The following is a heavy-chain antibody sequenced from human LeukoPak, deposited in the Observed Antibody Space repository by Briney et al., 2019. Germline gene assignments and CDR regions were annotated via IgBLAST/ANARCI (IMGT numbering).Heavy chain of an antibody. V-gene: IGHV4-34*01. J-gene: IGHJ4*02. CDR3: ARRTTYYYGSGSYYRLDY. CDR2: INHSGST. D-gene: IGHD3-10*01. CDR1: GGSISSYY. Sequence: PSETLSLTCTVSGGSISSYYWSWIRQPPGKGLEWIGEINHSGSTNYNPSLKSRVTISVDTSKNQFSLKLSSVTAADTAVYYCARRTTYYYGSGSYYRLDYWGQGTLVTVSS.